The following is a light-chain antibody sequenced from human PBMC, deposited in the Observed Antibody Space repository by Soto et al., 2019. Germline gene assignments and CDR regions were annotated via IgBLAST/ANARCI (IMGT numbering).Light chain of an antibody. CDR2: GVS. V-gene: IGKV3-15*01. CDR3: QQYNNWPQT. J-gene: IGKJ1*01. Sequence: EIVMTQSPGTLSVSPGERATLSCRASRGLSSNLAWYQQKPGQPPRLLIYGVSTRATGIPARFSGSGSGTEFTLTISSLQSEDFAVYYCQQYNNWPQTFGQGTKVEIK. CDR1: RGLSSN.